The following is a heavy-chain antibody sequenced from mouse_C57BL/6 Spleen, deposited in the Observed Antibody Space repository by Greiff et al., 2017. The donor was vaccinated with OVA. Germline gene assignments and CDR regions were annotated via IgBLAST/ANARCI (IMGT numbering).Heavy chain of an antibody. CDR1: GYTFTNYW. CDR3: ARSRGTTDFYYAMDY. J-gene: IGHJ4*01. D-gene: IGHD1-1*01. CDR2: IYPGGGYT. V-gene: IGHV1-63*01. Sequence: VKLQESGAELVRPGTSVKMSCKASGYTFTNYWIGWAKQRPGHGLEWIGDIYPGGGYTNYNEKFKGKATLTADKSSSTAYMQFSSLTSEDSAIYYCARSRGTTDFYYAMDYWGQGTSVTVSS.